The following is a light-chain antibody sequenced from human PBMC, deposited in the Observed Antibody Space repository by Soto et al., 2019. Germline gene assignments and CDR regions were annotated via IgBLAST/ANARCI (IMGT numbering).Light chain of an antibody. Sequence: EIVLTQSPGTLSLSPGERATLSCRTSQSVSSNSLAWYHQKPGQPPRLLIYGASTRATGIPDRFSGSGSGTDSTLTISRLEPEDFAVYYCQQYGSSLITFGQGTRLEIK. J-gene: IGKJ5*01. CDR2: GAS. V-gene: IGKV3-20*01. CDR1: QSVSSNS. CDR3: QQYGSSLIT.